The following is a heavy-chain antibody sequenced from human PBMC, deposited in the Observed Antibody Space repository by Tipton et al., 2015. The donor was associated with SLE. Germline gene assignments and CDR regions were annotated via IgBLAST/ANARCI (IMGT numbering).Heavy chain of an antibody. CDR2: IYYSGST. Sequence: TLSLTCTVSGGSISSHYWSWIRQPPGKGLEWIGYIYYSGSTNYNPSLKSRLTISVDTSKNQFSLKLSSVTAPDTAVYYCAREKDGYKEYWGQGALVTASS. D-gene: IGHD5-24*01. J-gene: IGHJ4*02. CDR3: AREKDGYKEY. CDR1: GGSISSHY. V-gene: IGHV4-59*11.